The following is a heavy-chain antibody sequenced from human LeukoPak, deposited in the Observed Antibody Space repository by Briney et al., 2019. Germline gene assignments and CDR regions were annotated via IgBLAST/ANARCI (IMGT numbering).Heavy chain of an antibody. CDR2: ISGSGGST. Sequence: PGGSLRLSCAASGFTFSSYAMSWVRQAPGKGLEWVSAISGSGGSTYYADSVKGRFTISRDNSKNTLYLQMNSLRAEDTAVYYCAKDPYDSSGYYVFMGYWGQGTLVTVSS. D-gene: IGHD3-22*01. CDR3: AKDPYDSSGYYVFMGY. V-gene: IGHV3-23*01. J-gene: IGHJ4*02. CDR1: GFTFSSYA.